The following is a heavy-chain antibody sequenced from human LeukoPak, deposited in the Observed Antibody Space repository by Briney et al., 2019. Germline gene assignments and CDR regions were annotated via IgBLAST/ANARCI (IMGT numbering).Heavy chain of an antibody. CDR2: ISSRSTYI. Sequence: GGSLRLSCAASGFTLNIYSMNWVRQAPGKGLEWVSSISSRSTYIYYADSVKGRFTISRDNAKNSLFLQMNSLRAEDTAVYFCAKSTRAVMAMMDVWGKGTTVTVSS. J-gene: IGHJ6*04. V-gene: IGHV3-21*01. CDR3: AKSTRAVMAMMDV. CDR1: GFTLNIYS. D-gene: IGHD3-16*01.